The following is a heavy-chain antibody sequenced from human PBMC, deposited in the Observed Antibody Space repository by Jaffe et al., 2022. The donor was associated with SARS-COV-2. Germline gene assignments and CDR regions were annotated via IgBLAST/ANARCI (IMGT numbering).Heavy chain of an antibody. D-gene: IGHD5-18*01. Sequence: QLQMLESGPGLVRPSETLSLTCTVSGGSIRNTSYYWGWIRQPPGKGLEWIGTIYYDGTTYYNPSLKSRVTIFVDTSKNQFSLNMRSVTAADTAVFYCTRHLVTNNWFDSWGQGTLVTVSS. CDR2: IYYDGTT. J-gene: IGHJ5*01. V-gene: IGHV4-39*01. CDR3: TRHLVTNNWFDS. CDR1: GGSIRNTSYY.